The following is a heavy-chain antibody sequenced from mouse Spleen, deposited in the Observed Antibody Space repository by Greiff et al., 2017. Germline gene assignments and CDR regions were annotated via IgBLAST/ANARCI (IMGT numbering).Heavy chain of an antibody. CDR1: GYAFSSSW. V-gene: IGHV1-82*01. D-gene: IGHD4-1*01. CDR3: AREELGLFDY. Sequence: QVQLQQSGPELVKPGASVKISCKASGYAFSSSWMNWVKQRPGKGLEWIGRIYPGDGDTNYNGKFKGKATLTADKSSSTAYMQLSSLTSEDSAVYFWAREELGLFDYWGQGTTLTVSS. CDR2: IYPGDGDT. J-gene: IGHJ2*01.